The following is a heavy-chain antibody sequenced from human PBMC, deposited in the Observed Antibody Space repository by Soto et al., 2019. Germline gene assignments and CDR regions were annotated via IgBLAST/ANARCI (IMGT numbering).Heavy chain of an antibody. CDR1: GFPFSTYG. V-gene: IGHV3-23*01. J-gene: IGHJ6*03. CDR2: ISDTGDST. Sequence: GGSLRLSCVASGFPFSTYGMSWVHQAPGTGLEWVSTISDTGDSTYYAGSVEGRFTISRDNSKDTLYLQMNGLRAEDTAVYYCAKDRWYSGPNYYYMDVWGKGTTVTVSS. CDR3: AKDRWYSGPNYYYMDV. D-gene: IGHD1-26*01.